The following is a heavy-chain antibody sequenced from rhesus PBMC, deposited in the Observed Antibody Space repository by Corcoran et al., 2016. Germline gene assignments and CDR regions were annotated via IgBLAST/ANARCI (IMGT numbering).Heavy chain of an antibody. J-gene: IGHJ4*01. D-gene: IGHD3-34*01. Sequence: QLQLQESGPGLVKPSETLSLTCAVSGGSVSSSNWWSWIRQPPGKGLEWIGYISGSSGSTYYNPSLQSRVTISTDTSKNQFSLKLSSVTAADTAVYYCARVGYWGGYYFDYWGQGVLVTVSS. V-gene: IGHV4-65*01. CDR1: GGSVSSSNW. CDR3: ARVGYWGGYYFDY. CDR2: ISGSSGST.